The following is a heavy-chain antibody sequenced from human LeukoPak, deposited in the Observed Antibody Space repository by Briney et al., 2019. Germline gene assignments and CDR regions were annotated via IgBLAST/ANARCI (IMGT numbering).Heavy chain of an antibody. CDR2: ISSYIDRT. J-gene: IGHJ4*02. CDR3: AKPARGVGIRYGLDS. CDR1: GFTFSSYA. D-gene: IGHD3-10*01. V-gene: IGHV3-64D*06. Sequence: PGGSLRLSCSASGFTFSSYAMHWVRQAPGKGLEYVSAISSYIDRTFYADSVQGRFTISRDNSGNTLYLQMSSLRREDTAVYYCAKPARGVGIRYGLDSWGQGTLVTVSS.